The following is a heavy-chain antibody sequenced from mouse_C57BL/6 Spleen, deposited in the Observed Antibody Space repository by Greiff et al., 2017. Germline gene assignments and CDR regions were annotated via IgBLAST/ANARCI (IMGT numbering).Heavy chain of an antibody. Sequence: QVHVKQPGAELVKPGASVKLSCKASGYTFTSYWMHWVKQRPGQGLEWIGMIHPNSGSTNYNEKFKSKATLTVDKSSSTAYMQLSSLTSEDSAVYYCARITTVVAQDYWGQGTTLTVSS. CDR1: GYTFTSYW. CDR3: ARITTVVAQDY. D-gene: IGHD1-1*01. V-gene: IGHV1-64*01. J-gene: IGHJ2*01. CDR2: IHPNSGST.